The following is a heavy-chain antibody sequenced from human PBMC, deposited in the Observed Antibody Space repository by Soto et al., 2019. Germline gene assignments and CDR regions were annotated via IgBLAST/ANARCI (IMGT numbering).Heavy chain of an antibody. Sequence: SGPTLVNPTQTLTLTCTFSGFSLTTSGMCVTWIRQPPGKALEWLALIDWGDDKYYNTSLMTRLTLSKDTSKNQVVLTMNNMDPVDTGTYYCARRRKGGTFDWIQIDDWGQGTLVNVAS. D-gene: IGHD3-9*01. V-gene: IGHV2-70*01. CDR3: ARRRKGGTFDWIQIDD. J-gene: IGHJ4*02. CDR2: IDWGDDK. CDR1: GFSLTTSGMC.